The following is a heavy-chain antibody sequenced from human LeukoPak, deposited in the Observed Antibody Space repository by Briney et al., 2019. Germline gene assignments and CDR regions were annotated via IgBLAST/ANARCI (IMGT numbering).Heavy chain of an antibody. V-gene: IGHV4-39*01. J-gene: IGHJ3*02. D-gene: IGHD3-3*01. CDR1: GGSISSSRYY. CDR3: ARHVSRYDFWSGIVGDAFDI. Sequence: NPSETLSLTCTVSGGSISSSRYYWGWTRQPRGKGLDWIGSIYYSGSTYYNPSLKSRVTISVDTSKNQFSLKLSSVTAADTAVYYCARHVSRYDFWSGIVGDAFDIWGQGTMVTVSS. CDR2: IYYSGST.